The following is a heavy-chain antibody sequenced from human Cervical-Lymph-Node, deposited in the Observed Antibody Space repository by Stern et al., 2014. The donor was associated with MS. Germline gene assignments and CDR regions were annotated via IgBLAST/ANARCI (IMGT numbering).Heavy chain of an antibody. Sequence: ESGPTLVNPTQTLTLTCAFSGFSLSTTGVGVGWIRQPPGKALEWLALIYWEDDKRHRPSLKRRRTITKDTSKSQVDLTLTNVDPVDTATYYCAHSPPSDDDAFDIWGQGTMVTISS. J-gene: IGHJ3*02. V-gene: IGHV2-5*02. CDR2: IYWEDDK. CDR3: AHSPPSDDDAFDI. D-gene: IGHD2-21*02. CDR1: GFSLSTTGVG.